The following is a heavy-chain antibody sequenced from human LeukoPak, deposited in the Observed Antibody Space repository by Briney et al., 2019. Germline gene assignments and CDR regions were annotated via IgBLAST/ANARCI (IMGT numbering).Heavy chain of an antibody. Sequence: PGGSLRLSCAASGXTFSSYWMHWVRQAPGKGLVWVSRLNSDGSNTNYADSVKDRFTISRDNAKNTLYLQMNSLRAEDTAIYYCATLNIAASHWGLGTLVTVSS. D-gene: IGHD6-6*01. V-gene: IGHV3-74*01. J-gene: IGHJ4*02. CDR2: LNSDGSNT. CDR3: ATLNIAASH. CDR1: GXTFSSYW.